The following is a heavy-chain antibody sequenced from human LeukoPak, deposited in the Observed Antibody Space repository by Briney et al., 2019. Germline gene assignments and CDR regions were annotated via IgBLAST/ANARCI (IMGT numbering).Heavy chain of an antibody. CDR1: GFTFSSYG. Sequence: GGSLRLSCAASGFTFSSYGMHWVRQAPGKGLEWVAFIRYDGSNKYYADSVKGRFTIPRDNSKNTLYLQMNSLRAEDTAVYYCAKDRVYYDSNGSLDYWGQGTLVTVSS. V-gene: IGHV3-30*02. J-gene: IGHJ4*02. D-gene: IGHD3-22*01. CDR3: AKDRVYYDSNGSLDY. CDR2: IRYDGSNK.